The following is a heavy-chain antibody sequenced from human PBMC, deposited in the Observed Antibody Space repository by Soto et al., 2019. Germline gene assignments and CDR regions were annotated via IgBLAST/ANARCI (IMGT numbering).Heavy chain of an antibody. CDR3: ARVRQLPRYFDY. Sequence: QVQLQESGPGLVKPSGTLSLTCAVSGGSISSGNWWTWVRQPPGRGLEWIGEIYHSASTHYNPSLKSRVTVSVDKSKSQFSLNLSSVTAADTAVYYCARVRQLPRYFDYWGRGTRVTVSS. CDR1: GGSISSGNW. CDR2: IYHSAST. V-gene: IGHV4-4*02. D-gene: IGHD6-6*01. J-gene: IGHJ4*02.